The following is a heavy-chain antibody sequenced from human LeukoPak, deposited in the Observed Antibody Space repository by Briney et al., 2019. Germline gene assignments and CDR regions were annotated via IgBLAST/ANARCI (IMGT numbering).Heavy chain of an antibody. CDR3: ARDGFYYHYYMDV. V-gene: IGHV4-39*07. CDR2: ISYSGAT. D-gene: IGHD1-14*01. J-gene: IGHJ6*03. Sequence: SETLSLTCTLSGGTVTSSTYFWGWIRQPPGKGLEWIVSISYSGATYYNPSLKSRVSMSVHTSKNQFSLKLSSVTAADTAVYYCARDGFYYHYYMDVWGEGTTVTVSS. CDR1: GGTVTSSTYF.